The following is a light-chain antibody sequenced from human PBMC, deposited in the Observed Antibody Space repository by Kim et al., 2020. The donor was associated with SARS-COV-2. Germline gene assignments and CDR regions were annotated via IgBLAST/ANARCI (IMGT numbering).Light chain of an antibody. CDR2: YGS. CDR1: SSDVGGYNY. J-gene: IGLJ1*01. CDR3: CPYAGSYTPV. Sequence: GLSITISCTGTSSDVGGYNYVSLYPQHPGQAPQLVIYYGSARPSGVPDRCSGSKSGNTASLTISGLQADDEADYSFCPYAGSYTPVFGTGTKLTVL. V-gene: IGLV2-11*01.